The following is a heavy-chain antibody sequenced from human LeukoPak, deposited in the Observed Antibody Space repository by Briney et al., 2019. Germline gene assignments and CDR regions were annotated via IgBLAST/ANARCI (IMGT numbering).Heavy chain of an antibody. CDR3: AKTPLGGVVITYFDY. V-gene: IGHV3-23*01. CDR2: ISGSGGST. J-gene: IGHJ4*02. Sequence: PGGSLRLSCAASGFTFSSYAMSWVRQAPGKGLEWVSAISGSGGSTYYADSVKGRFTISRDNSKNTLYLQMNSLRAEDTAVYYCAKTPLGGVVITYFDYWGQGTLVTVSS. D-gene: IGHD3-3*01. CDR1: GFTFSSYA.